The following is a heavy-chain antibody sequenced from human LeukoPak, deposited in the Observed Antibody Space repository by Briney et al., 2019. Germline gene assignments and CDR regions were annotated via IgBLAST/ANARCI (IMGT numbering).Heavy chain of an antibody. CDR2: LNHTGST. J-gene: IGHJ5*02. D-gene: IGHD2-2*01. CDR3: ARGLGPAANPNWFDP. V-gene: IGHV4-34*01. CDR1: GESFSTYH. Sequence: SETLSLTRAVYGESFSTYHWSWIPHPPGKGREWIGELNHTGSTNYTPSLKSRVTISVDTSKNQFSLKLSSVTAADTAMYYCARGLGPAANPNWFDPWGQGTLVTVSS.